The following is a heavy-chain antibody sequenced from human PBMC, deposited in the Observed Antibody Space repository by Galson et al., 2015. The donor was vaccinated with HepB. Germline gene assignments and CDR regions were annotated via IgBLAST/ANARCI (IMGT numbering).Heavy chain of an antibody. D-gene: IGHD2-15*01. CDR2: ISWNSGSI. J-gene: IGHJ4*02. CDR3: ARGYCSGGSCYSGGNY. V-gene: IGHV3-9*01. CDR1: GFTFDDHA. Sequence: SLRLSCAASGFTFDDHAMHWVRQAPGKGLEWVSGISWNSGSIGYADSVKGRFTISRDNAKNSLYLQMNSLRAEDTALYYCARGYCSGGSCYSGGNYWGQGTLVTVSS.